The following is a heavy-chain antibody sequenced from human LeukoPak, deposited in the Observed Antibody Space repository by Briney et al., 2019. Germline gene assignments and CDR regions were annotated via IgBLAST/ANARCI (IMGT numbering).Heavy chain of an antibody. CDR1: GFTFSSYW. CDR2: IKQDGSEK. CDR3: ARATYDIAIFGVVKPPPGGWFDP. V-gene: IGHV3-7*01. Sequence: GGSLRLSCAASGFTFSSYWMSWVRQAPGKGLEWVANIKQDGSEKYYVDSVKGRFTISRDNAKNSLYLQMNSLRAEDTAVYYCARATYDIAIFGVVKPPPGGWFDPWGQGTLVTVSS. J-gene: IGHJ5*02. D-gene: IGHD3-3*01.